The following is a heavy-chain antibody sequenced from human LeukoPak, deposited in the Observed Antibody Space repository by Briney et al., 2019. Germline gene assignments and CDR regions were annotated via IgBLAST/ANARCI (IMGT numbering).Heavy chain of an antibody. CDR1: GYTFTSYY. CDR3: AGDLGGIVPAAADENWFDP. CDR2: INPSGGST. V-gene: IGHV1-46*03. Sequence: GASVKVSCKASGYTFTSYYMHWVRQAPGQGLEWMGIINPSGGSTSYAQKFQGRVTMTRDTSTSTVYMELSSLRSEDTAVYYCAGDLGGIVPAAADENWFDPWGQGTLVTVSS. D-gene: IGHD2-2*01. J-gene: IGHJ5*02.